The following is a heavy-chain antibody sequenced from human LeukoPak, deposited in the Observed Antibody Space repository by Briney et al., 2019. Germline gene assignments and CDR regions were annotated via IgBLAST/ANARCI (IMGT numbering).Heavy chain of an antibody. D-gene: IGHD2-15*01. CDR1: GYTFTSYY. CDR3: ARTLGYCSGGSCYLNWFDP. CDR2: INPSGGST. Sequence: GASVKVSCKASGYTFTSYYMHWVRQAPGQGLEWMGIINPSGGSTSYAQKFQGRVTMTRDTSTSTVYMELSSLRSDDTAVYYCARTLGYCSGGSCYLNWFDPWGQGTLVTVSS. V-gene: IGHV1-46*01. J-gene: IGHJ5*02.